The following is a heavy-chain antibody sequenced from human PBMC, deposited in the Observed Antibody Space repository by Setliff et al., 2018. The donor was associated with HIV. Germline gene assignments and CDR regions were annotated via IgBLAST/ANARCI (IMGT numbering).Heavy chain of an antibody. CDR1: GYTFTSYG. D-gene: IGHD3-10*01. J-gene: IGHJ4*02. Sequence: ASVKVSCKASGYTFTSYGLNWVRQAPGQGLEWMGWISANNGNTNYAQRLQGRVTMTTDTSTSTAYMELESLRSDDTAVYYCAREARDVVRGVIIADYWGQGTLVTVSS. CDR2: ISANNGNT. CDR3: AREARDVVRGVIIADY. V-gene: IGHV1-18*01.